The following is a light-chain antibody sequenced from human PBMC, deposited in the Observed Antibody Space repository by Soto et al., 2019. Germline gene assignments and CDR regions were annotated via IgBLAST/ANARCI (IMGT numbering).Light chain of an antibody. Sequence: EMVMTQSPATLSFSPGKRAALSCRASQRVSNNLAWDQQKPGQAPRLLISGASTRATAIPVRFSGSGSVTDLNLTITSLQSEDFAVYFFQQYNDWRPTFGQGKNVEIK. CDR1: QRVSNN. J-gene: IGKJ1*01. CDR3: QQYNDWRPT. CDR2: GAS. V-gene: IGKV3-15*01.